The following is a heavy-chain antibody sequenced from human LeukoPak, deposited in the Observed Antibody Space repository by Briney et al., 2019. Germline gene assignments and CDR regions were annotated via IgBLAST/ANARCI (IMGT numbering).Heavy chain of an antibody. J-gene: IGHJ4*02. CDR2: IKRKTDGGTT. V-gene: IGHV3-15*01. Sequence: GGSLRLSCAASGFIFSNAWMSWVRQAPGKGLEWVGRIKRKTDGGTTGYAAPVKGRFTISRDDSESIAYLQMNSLKTEDTGVYFCTESSSWFCLNWGQGTLVTVSS. CDR3: TESSSWFCLN. CDR1: GFIFSNAW. D-gene: IGHD6-13*01.